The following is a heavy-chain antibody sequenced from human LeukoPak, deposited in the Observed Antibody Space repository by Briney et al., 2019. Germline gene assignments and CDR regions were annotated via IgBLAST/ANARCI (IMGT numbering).Heavy chain of an antibody. CDR2: ISASGGTT. V-gene: IGHV3-23*01. D-gene: IGHD3-10*01. CDR1: GFTFSMYA. Sequence: GGSLRLSCAASGFTFSMYAMTWVRQAPGKGLKWVSSISASGGTTYYADSVKGRFTISRDNSKKTLYLQMDSLRAEDTAVYYCAEYDGSYGRPGGLDYWGQGTLVTVSS. CDR3: AEYDGSYGRPGGLDY. J-gene: IGHJ4*02.